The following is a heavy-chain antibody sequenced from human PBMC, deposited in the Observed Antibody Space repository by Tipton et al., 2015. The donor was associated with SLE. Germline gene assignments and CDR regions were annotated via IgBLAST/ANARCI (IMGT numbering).Heavy chain of an antibody. D-gene: IGHD3-22*01. CDR2: IYYSGST. CDR3: ARGYFDSSGYSNPFDV. Sequence: LRLSCTVSGGFLSSPYWSWIRQPPGKGLEWIGYIYYSGSTKYNPPLESRVTMSVDTSKSQFSLELTSVTAADTALYYCARGYFDSSGYSNPFDVWGQGTMVTVSS. V-gene: IGHV4-59*11. CDR1: GGFLSSPY. J-gene: IGHJ3*01.